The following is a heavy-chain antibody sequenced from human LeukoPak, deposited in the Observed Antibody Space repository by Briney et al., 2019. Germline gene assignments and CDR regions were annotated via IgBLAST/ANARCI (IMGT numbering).Heavy chain of an antibody. Sequence: PSETLSLTCTVSGGSISSGGYYWCWIRQHPGKGLEWIGYIYYSGSTNYNPSLKSRVTISVDTSKNQFSLKLSSVTAADTAVYYCARYYYGLTANDYWGQGTLVTVSS. CDR1: GGSISSGGYY. CDR3: ARYYYGLTANDY. CDR2: IYYSGST. J-gene: IGHJ4*02. D-gene: IGHD3-10*01. V-gene: IGHV4-61*08.